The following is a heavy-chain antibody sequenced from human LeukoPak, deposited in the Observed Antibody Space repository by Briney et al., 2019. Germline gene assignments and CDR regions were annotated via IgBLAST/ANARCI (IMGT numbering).Heavy chain of an antibody. J-gene: IGHJ5*02. CDR3: ARGVRLVAIPYNWFDP. CDR1: GGSISSSSYY. D-gene: IGHD5-12*01. CDR2: INHSGST. Sequence: SETLSLTCTVSGGSISSSSYYWGWIRQPPGKGLEWIGEINHSGSTNYNPSLKSRVTISVDTSKNQFSLKLSSVTAADTAVYYCARGVRLVAIPYNWFDPWGQGTLVTVSS. V-gene: IGHV4-39*07.